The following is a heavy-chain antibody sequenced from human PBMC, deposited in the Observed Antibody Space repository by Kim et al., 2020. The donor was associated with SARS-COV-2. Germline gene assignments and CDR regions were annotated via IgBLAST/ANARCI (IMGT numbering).Heavy chain of an antibody. CDR3: ANGVSVGITMIRGVIGPGDY. V-gene: IGHV3-23*01. D-gene: IGHD3-10*01. Sequence: GGSLRLSCAASGFTFSSYAMSWVRQAPGRGLEWVSAITGSGDRTYYADSVKGRFTISRDNSKNTLYLQMNSLRAEDTAVYYCANGVSVGITMIRGVIGPGDYWGQGTLVTVSS. CDR2: ITGSGDRT. J-gene: IGHJ4*02. CDR1: GFTFSSYA.